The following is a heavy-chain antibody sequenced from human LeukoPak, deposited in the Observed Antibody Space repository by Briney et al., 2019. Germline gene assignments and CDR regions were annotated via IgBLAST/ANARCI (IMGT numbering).Heavy chain of an antibody. CDR3: TKGGQDCSPSSCYYD. J-gene: IGHJ4*02. CDR2: IGHTT. D-gene: IGHD2-2*01. Sequence: GGSLRLSCVASGFTFSNYGMSWVRQAPGKGLEWVSAIGHTTYYADSVKGRFTISRDNSKNTVYLQMNSLRAEDTAVYYCTKGGQDCSPSSCYYDWGQGTLVTVSS. V-gene: IGHV3-23*05. CDR1: GFTFSNYG.